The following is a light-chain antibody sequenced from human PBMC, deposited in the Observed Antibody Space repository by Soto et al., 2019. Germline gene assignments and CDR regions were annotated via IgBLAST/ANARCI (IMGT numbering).Light chain of an antibody. Sequence: EMVMTQSPATLSVSPGERATLSCRASQSVSSDLAWYQQKPGQAPRLLIYGASNRAIGIPARFSGSGSGTDFTLTISSLQPEDFAVYFCQQRSNWPRLTFGGGTKVDI. J-gene: IGKJ4*01. V-gene: IGKV3-11*01. CDR1: QSVSSD. CDR2: GAS. CDR3: QQRSNWPRLT.